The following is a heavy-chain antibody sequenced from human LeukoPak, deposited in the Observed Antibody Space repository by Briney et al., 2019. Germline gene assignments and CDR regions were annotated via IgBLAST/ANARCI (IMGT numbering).Heavy chain of an antibody. D-gene: IGHD2-2*01. Sequence: GGSLRLSCAASGFIFSSYTLNWVRQAPGKGQEWVSSISSSSSYIYYADSVKGRFNISRDNAKNSLYLQMTSLRAEDTAVYYCARDRSTGWPDAFDIWGQGTMVTVSS. CDR2: ISSSSSYI. V-gene: IGHV3-21*01. J-gene: IGHJ3*02. CDR3: ARDRSTGWPDAFDI. CDR1: GFIFSSYT.